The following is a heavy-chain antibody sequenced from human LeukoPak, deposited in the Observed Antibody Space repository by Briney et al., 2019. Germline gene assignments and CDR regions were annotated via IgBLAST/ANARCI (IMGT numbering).Heavy chain of an antibody. CDR1: GFTFDDYA. D-gene: IGHD3-22*01. J-gene: IGHJ4*02. CDR2: ISGDGGST. CDR3: AKEQDYYDSSGYYSPIDY. V-gene: IGHV3-43*02. Sequence: GGSLRLSCAASGFTFDDYAMHWVRQAPGKGLERVSLISGDGGSTYYADSVKGRFTISRDNSKNSLYLQMNSLRTEDTALYYCAKEQDYYDSSGYYSPIDYWGQGTLVTVSS.